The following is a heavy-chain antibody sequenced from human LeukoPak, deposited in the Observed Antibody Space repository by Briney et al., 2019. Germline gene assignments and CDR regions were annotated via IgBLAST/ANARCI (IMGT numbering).Heavy chain of an antibody. J-gene: IGHJ4*02. D-gene: IGHD6-19*01. Sequence: SETLSLTCTVSGGSISNYYWTWIRQPPGKGLEWIAHIYYSGTTNYNPSLKSRVTISVDTSKNQFSLKLTSVTAADTAVYYCATVLSSGWAGFDYWGQGALVTVSS. CDR2: IYYSGTT. CDR1: GGSISNYY. CDR3: ATVLSSGWAGFDY. V-gene: IGHV4-59*01.